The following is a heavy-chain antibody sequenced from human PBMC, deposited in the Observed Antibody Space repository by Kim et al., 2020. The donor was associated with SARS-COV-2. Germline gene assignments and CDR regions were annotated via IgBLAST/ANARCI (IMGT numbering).Heavy chain of an antibody. CDR3: ARADVVGATPFDY. CDR1: GGSFSGYY. D-gene: IGHD1-26*01. Sequence: SETLSLTCAVYGGSFSGYYWSWIRQPPGKGLEWIGEINHSGSTNYNPSLKSRGTISVDTSKNQFSLKLSSVTAADTAVYYCARADVVGATPFDYWGQGTLVTVSS. J-gene: IGHJ4*02. V-gene: IGHV4-34*01. CDR2: INHSGST.